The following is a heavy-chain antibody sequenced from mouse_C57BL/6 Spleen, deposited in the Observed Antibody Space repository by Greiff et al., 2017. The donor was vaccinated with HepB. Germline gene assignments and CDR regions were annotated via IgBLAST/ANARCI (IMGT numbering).Heavy chain of an antibody. CDR1: GFTFSSYA. V-gene: IGHV5-4*03. CDR3: ARSITTVVAHWYFDV. Sequence: EVMLVESGGGLVKPGGSLKLSCAASGFTFSSYALSWVRQTPEKRLEWVATISDGGSYTYYPDNVKGRFTISRDHAKNNLYLQMSHLKSEDTAMYYCARSITTVVAHWYFDVWGTGTTVTVSS. J-gene: IGHJ1*03. CDR2: ISDGGSYT. D-gene: IGHD1-1*01.